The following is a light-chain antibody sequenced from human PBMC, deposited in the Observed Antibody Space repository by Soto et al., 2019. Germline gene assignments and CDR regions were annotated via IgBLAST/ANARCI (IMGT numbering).Light chain of an antibody. V-gene: IGKV3-20*01. Sequence: EIVLTQSPGTLSLSPGERATLSCRASQSVGRDYLAWFQQKPGQPPRLLIYDASSRATGIPDRFSGSGSGTDFTLTISRLEPEDFAEYYCQQYAASPITFGQGTRLEIK. CDR2: DAS. CDR3: QQYAASPIT. CDR1: QSVGRDY. J-gene: IGKJ5*01.